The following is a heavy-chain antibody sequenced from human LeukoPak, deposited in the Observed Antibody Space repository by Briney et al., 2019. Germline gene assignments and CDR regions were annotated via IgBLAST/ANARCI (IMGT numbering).Heavy chain of an antibody. D-gene: IGHD3-22*01. CDR3: ARDERYDSSGYPFDY. Sequence: GASVKVSCKASGYTFTGYYMHWVRQAPGQGLEWMGWTNPNSGGTNYAQNFHGRVTMTRDTSISTAYMAVSRLRSDDTAVHYCARDERYDSSGYPFDYWGQGTVVTVSS. CDR2: TNPNSGGT. V-gene: IGHV1-2*02. J-gene: IGHJ4*02. CDR1: GYTFTGYY.